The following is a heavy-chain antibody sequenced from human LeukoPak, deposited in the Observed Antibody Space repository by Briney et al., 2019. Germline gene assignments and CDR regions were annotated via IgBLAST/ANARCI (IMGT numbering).Heavy chain of an antibody. D-gene: IGHD6-19*01. J-gene: IGHJ4*02. CDR1: GFTVSSNY. CDR3: ARGSFRIAVAGIGFDY. CDR2: IYSGGST. Sequence: GGSLRLSCAASGFTVSSNYMSWVHQAPGKGLEWVSVIYSGGSTYYADSVKGRFTISRDNSKNTLYLQMNSLRAEDTAVYYCARGSFRIAVAGIGFDYWGQGTLVTVSS. V-gene: IGHV3-66*01.